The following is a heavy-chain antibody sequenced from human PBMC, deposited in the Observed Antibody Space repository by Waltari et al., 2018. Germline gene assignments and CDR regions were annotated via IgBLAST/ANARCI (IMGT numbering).Heavy chain of an antibody. J-gene: IGHJ6*03. CDR3: ARHRYSNYVGYYYYYMDV. D-gene: IGHD4-4*01. CDR1: GYSFTSYW. CDR2: IYPGDSDT. Sequence: EVQLVQSGAEVKKPGESLKISCTGSGYSFTSYWIGWVRQMPGKGLEWMGIIYPGDSDTRYSPSFQGQVTISADKSISTAYLQWSSLKASDTAMYYCARHRYSNYVGYYYYYMDVWGKGTTVTVSS. V-gene: IGHV5-51*01.